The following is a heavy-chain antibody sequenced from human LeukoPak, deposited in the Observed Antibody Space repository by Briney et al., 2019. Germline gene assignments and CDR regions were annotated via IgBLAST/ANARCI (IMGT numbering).Heavy chain of an antibody. J-gene: IGHJ4*02. D-gene: IGHD3-9*01. V-gene: IGHV3-30*04. CDR1: GFTLSSYA. Sequence: GRSLRLSCAASGFTLSSYAMHWVRQAPGKGLEWVAVISYDGSNKYYADSVKGRFTISRDNSKNTLYLRMNSLRAEDTAVYYCAREALRYFDWLPPEYYFDYWGQGTLVTVSS. CDR3: AREALRYFDWLPPEYYFDY. CDR2: ISYDGSNK.